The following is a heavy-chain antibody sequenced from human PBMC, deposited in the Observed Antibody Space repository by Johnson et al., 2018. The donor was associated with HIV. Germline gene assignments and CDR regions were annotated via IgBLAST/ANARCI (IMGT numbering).Heavy chain of an antibody. D-gene: IGHD3-9*01. CDR1: GFTFSSYA. V-gene: IGHV3-30*14. CDR3: ARAWGCRDILTALRGAFDI. J-gene: IGHJ3*02. Sequence: QVQLVESGGGVVQPGRSLRLYCAASGFTFSSYAMHWVRQAPGKGLEWVAVISYDGSNKYYADSVKGRFTISRDNSKNTVYLQMNSLRAEDTAVYYCARAWGCRDILTALRGAFDIWGQGTMVTVSS. CDR2: ISYDGSNK.